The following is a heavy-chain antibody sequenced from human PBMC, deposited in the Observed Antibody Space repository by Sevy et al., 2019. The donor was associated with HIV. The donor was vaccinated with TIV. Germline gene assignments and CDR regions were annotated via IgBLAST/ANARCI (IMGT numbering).Heavy chain of an antibody. CDR2: IYYSGST. CDR1: GGSISSYY. J-gene: IGHJ3*02. V-gene: IGHV4-59*01. CDR3: ARVEASGYTNDAFDI. D-gene: IGHD3-3*01. Sequence: SETLSLTCTVSGGSISSYYWSWIRQPPGKGLEWIGYIYYSGSTNYNPSLKSRVTISVDTSKNQFSLKLSSLTAADTAVYYCARVEASGYTNDAFDIWGQGTMVTVSS.